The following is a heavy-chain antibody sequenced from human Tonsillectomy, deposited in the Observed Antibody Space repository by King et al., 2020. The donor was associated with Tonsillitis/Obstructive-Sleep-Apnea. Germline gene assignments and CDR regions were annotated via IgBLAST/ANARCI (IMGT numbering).Heavy chain of an antibody. D-gene: IGHD3-16*01. J-gene: IGHJ5*02. V-gene: IGHV4-31*01. CDR3: AGVRAMITFGGVTRGWFDP. CDR1: CGSISSGGYY. Sequence: VQLQESGPGLVKPSQTLSLTCTVSCGSISSGGYYWSWIRQHPGKGLEWSGYIYYSGSTYYNPSLKSLVTISVDTSKNQFSLKLSSVTAADTAVYYCAGVRAMITFGGVTRGWFDPWGQGTLVTVSS. CDR2: IYYSGST.